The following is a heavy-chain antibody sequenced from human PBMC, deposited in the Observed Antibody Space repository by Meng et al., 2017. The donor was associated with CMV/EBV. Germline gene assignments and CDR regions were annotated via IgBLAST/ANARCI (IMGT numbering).Heavy chain of an antibody. V-gene: IGHV3-30-3*01. CDR3: ARDLCGYCSSAPIDP. J-gene: IGHJ5*02. CDR1: GFTFSSYA. CDR2: ISYDGSNK. Sequence: GGSLRLSCAASGFTFSSYAMHWVRQAPGKGLEWVAVISYDGSNKYYADSVKGRFTISRDNSKNTLYLQMNSLIAEDTAVYYCARDLCGYCSSAPIDPWGQGTLVTVSS. D-gene: IGHD2-2*03.